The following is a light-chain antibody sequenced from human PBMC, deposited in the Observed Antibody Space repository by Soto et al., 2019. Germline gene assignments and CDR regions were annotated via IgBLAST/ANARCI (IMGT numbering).Light chain of an antibody. Sequence: DIQLTQSPSSLSASVGDRVIITRRASQTISSHLNWYQQKPGKAPNLLVYAASSLKSGVPSRFTGSGSGTDFTLTISSLQPEDFATYFCQQSYTTPITFGQGTRLEIK. V-gene: IGKV1-39*01. CDR2: AAS. J-gene: IGKJ5*01. CDR1: QTISSH. CDR3: QQSYTTPIT.